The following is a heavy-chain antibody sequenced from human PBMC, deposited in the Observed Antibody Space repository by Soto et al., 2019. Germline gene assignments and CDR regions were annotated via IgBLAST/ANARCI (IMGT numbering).Heavy chain of an antibody. CDR2: IYYSGST. CDR1: GGSISSYY. Sequence: SETLSLTCTVSGGSISSYYWSWIRQPPGKGLEWIGYIYYSGSTNYNPSLKSRVTISVDTSKNQFSLKLSSVTAADTAVYYCARQKGSSITIFGVVTNYYGMDVWGQGTTVTVSS. J-gene: IGHJ6*02. CDR3: ARQKGSSITIFGVVTNYYGMDV. V-gene: IGHV4-59*01. D-gene: IGHD3-3*01.